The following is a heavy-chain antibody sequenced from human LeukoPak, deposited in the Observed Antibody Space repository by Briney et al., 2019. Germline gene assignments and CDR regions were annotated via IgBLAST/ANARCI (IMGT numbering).Heavy chain of an antibody. CDR3: ARVDQIAVAGKDAG. D-gene: IGHD6-19*01. V-gene: IGHV1-8*02. CDR1: GYTFTGYY. Sequence: RASVKVSCKASGYTFTGYYMHWVRQAPGQGLEWMGWMNPNSGNTGYAQKFRGRVTMTRNTSISTAYMELSSLRSEDTAVYYCARVDQIAVAGKDAGWGQGTLVTVSS. CDR2: MNPNSGNT. J-gene: IGHJ4*02.